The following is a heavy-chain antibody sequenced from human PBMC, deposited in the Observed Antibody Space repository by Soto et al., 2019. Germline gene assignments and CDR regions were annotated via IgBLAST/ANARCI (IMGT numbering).Heavy chain of an antibody. D-gene: IGHD2-21*01. Sequence: QVQLTQSGPEVKKPGASVKVSCKVSGHTLTELPMHWVRQAPGKGLEWMGGFDPEDGETIYAQKFQGRVTMTEDPSTDTAYMELSGLTSGDTAVFYCATGVTVIGTFDFWGQGTLLSVSS. CDR3: ATGVTVIGTFDF. CDR2: FDPEDGET. CDR1: GHTLTELP. V-gene: IGHV1-24*01. J-gene: IGHJ4*02.